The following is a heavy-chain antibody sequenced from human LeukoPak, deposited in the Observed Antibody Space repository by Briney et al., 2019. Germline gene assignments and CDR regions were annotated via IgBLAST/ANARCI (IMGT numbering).Heavy chain of an antibody. J-gene: IGHJ4*02. CDR1: GYNFTCYY. Sequence: ASVKVSCKASGYNFTCYYMHWVRQAPGQGLEWMGIINPSGGSTSYAQKFQGRVTMTRDTSTSTVYMELSSLKSEDTAVYYCARGEDSSGWYGYWGQGTLVTASS. D-gene: IGHD6-19*01. CDR3: ARGEDSSGWYGY. CDR2: INPSGGST. V-gene: IGHV1-46*01.